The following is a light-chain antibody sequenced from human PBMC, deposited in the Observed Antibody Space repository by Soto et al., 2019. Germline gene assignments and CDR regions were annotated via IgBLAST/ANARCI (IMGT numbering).Light chain of an antibody. V-gene: IGKV3-20*01. CDR1: QSVGGTS. J-gene: IGKJ1*01. Sequence: EIVLTQSPGTLSLSPGEGATLSCRASQSVGGTSLAWYQQKGGQAPRLLIHGASNRATGIPDRFSGSGSGTDFTLTIRRLEPEDFAVYYCKQYGSSPQTFGQGTKVDIK. CDR3: KQYGSSPQT. CDR2: GAS.